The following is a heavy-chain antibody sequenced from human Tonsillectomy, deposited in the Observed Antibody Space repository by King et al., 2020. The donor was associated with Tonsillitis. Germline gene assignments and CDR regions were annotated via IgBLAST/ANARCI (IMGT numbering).Heavy chain of an antibody. CDR3: ARDGRDYGDYEGFEY. CDR1: GYTFTNYG. V-gene: IGHV1-18*04. J-gene: IGHJ4*02. CDR2: ISTYNGNT. Sequence: HVQLVESGAEVKKPGASVKVSCKASGYTFTNYGISWVRQAPGQGLEWMGWISTYNGNTNYAQKLQGRVTMTTDTSTSTAYMELRSLRSDDTAMYYCARDGRDYGDYEGFEYWGQGTLVTVSS. D-gene: IGHD4-17*01.